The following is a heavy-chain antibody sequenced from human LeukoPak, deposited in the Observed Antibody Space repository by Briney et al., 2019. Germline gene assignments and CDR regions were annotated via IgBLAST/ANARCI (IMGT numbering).Heavy chain of an antibody. CDR3: ARDADTAMVIWDA. J-gene: IGHJ4*02. V-gene: IGHV1-46*01. Sequence: ASVKVSCKASGYTFTGYYMHWVRQAPGQGIEWMGIINPSGGSTSYAQKFQGRVTMTRDMATSTVYMELSSLRSEDTAVYYCARDADTAMVIWDAWGQGTLVTVSS. D-gene: IGHD5-18*01. CDR2: INPSGGST. CDR1: GYTFTGYY.